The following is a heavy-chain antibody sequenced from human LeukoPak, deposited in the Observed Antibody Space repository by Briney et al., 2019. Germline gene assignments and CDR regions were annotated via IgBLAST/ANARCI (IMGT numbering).Heavy chain of an antibody. D-gene: IGHD2-21*02. CDR1: VRTFSSYA. J-gene: IGHJ6*03. V-gene: IGHV1-69*05. CDR2: ILPIWGTS. CDR3: ASSCGCDCYCGTYYCYYYMDV. Sequence: SSVKVSFKSTVRTFSSYAISWLRQAPGQELECMGGILPIWGTSNYAQKFQGRPTITTHESTNTYYIELSNLRYEDTDVYYCASSCGCDCYCGTYYCYYYMDVWGKGTTVTVSS.